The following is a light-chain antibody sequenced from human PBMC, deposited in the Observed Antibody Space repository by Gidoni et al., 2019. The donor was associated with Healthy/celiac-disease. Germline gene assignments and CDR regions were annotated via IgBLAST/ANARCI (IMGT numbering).Light chain of an antibody. V-gene: IGKV4-1*01. CDR1: QSVLYSSNNKNY. CDR2: WAS. J-gene: IGKJ1*01. Sequence: DIVMTQSPDSLAVSLGERATINCKSSQSVLYSSNNKNYLAWYQQKPGQPPTLLIYWASTRESGVPDRFSGSGSGTDFTLTISSLQAEDVAVYYCQQYYSTPWFGQGTKVEIK. CDR3: QQYYSTPW.